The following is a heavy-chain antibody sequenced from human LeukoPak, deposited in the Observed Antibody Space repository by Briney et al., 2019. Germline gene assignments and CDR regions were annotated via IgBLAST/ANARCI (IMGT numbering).Heavy chain of an antibody. CDR1: GYSISSGYY. D-gene: IGHD3-3*01. CDR2: IYHSRST. CDR3: ARPPRYYDFWSGEYAFDI. V-gene: IGHV4-38-2*01. J-gene: IGHJ3*02. Sequence: SETLSLTCAVSGYSISSGYYWGWIRQPPGKGLEWIGSIYHSRSTYYNPSLKSRVTISVDTSKNQFSLKLSSVTAADTAVYYCARPPRYYDFWSGEYAFDIWGQGTMVTVSS.